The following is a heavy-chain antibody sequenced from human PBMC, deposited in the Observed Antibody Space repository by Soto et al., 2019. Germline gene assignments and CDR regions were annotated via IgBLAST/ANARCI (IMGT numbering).Heavy chain of an antibody. CDR2: INHSGST. CDR1: GGSFSGYY. D-gene: IGHD2-8*01. J-gene: IGHJ4*02. CDR3: EGFGVTFDY. V-gene: IGHV4-34*01. Sequence: PSETLSLTCAVYGGSFSGYYWSWIRQPPGKGLEWIGEINHSGSTNYNPSLKSRVTISVDTSKNQFSLKLSSVTAADTAVYYCEGFGVTFDYWGQGTLVTVSS.